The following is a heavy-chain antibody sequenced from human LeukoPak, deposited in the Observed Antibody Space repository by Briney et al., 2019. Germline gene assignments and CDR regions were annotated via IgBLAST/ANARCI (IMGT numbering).Heavy chain of an antibody. J-gene: IGHJ5*02. Sequence: GGSLRLSCAASGFTLSSYAMHWVRQAPGKGLEWVAVISYDGKKEYYADSVKGRFNLSRDNSKNTLYLQMNSLRPEDTAVYYCARDRVVITTNNWFDPWGQGTLVTVSS. CDR3: ARDRVVITTNNWFDP. D-gene: IGHD3-22*01. V-gene: IGHV3-30*04. CDR2: ISYDGKKE. CDR1: GFTLSSYA.